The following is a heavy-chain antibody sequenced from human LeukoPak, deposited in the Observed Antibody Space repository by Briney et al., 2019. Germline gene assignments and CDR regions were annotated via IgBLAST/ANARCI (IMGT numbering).Heavy chain of an antibody. CDR1: GYTFTSYG. J-gene: IGHJ4*02. D-gene: IGHD5-12*01. CDR3: ARRSMVATLAGYYFDY. CDR2: ISAYNGNT. Sequence: GASVKVSCKASGYTFTSYGISWVRQAPGQGLEWMGWISAYNGNTNYAQKLQGRVTMTTDTSTSTAYMELRSLRSDDTAVYYCARRSMVATLAGYYFDYWGQGTLVTVSS. V-gene: IGHV1-18*01.